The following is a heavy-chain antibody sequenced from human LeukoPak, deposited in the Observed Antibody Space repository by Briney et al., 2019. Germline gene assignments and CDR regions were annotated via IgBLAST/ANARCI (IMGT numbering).Heavy chain of an antibody. Sequence: ASVKVSCKASGYTFTSYGISWVRQAPGQGLEWMGWISAYHGNTNFAQKLQGRVTMTTATSKSKAYMELRSLRSDDTAVYYCARDSRILRYFDWLLGHDAFDIWGQGTMVTVSS. J-gene: IGHJ3*02. CDR2: ISAYHGNT. CDR1: GYTFTSYG. CDR3: ARDSRILRYFDWLLGHDAFDI. D-gene: IGHD3-9*01. V-gene: IGHV1-18*01.